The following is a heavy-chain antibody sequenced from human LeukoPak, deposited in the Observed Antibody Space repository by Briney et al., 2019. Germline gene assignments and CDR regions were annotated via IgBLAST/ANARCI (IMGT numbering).Heavy chain of an antibody. CDR3: ARAYPELRYFDWLPNYYYGMDV. CDR1: GFTFSSYG. Sequence: GRSLRLSCAASGFTFSSYGMHRVRQAPGKGLEWVAVIWYDGSTRHYADSVKGRFTISRDNSKNTLYLQMNSLRAEDTAVYYCARAYPELRYFDWLPNYYYGMDVWGQGTTVTVSS. V-gene: IGHV3-33*01. J-gene: IGHJ6*02. CDR2: IWYDGSTR. D-gene: IGHD3-9*01.